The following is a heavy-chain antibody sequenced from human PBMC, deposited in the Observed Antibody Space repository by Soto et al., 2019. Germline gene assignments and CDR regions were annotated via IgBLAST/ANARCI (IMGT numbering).Heavy chain of an antibody. J-gene: IGHJ5*02. V-gene: IGHV4-61*01. CDR2: IYYSGTT. Sequence: KPSETLSLTCTVSGGSVSSGSYYWSWIRQPPGKGLEWIGYIYYSGTTNYNPSLKSRVTISVDTSKNQFSLKLSSVTAADTAVYYCARRTFYYDSSGYHNWFDPWGQGNMVTVPS. D-gene: IGHD3-22*01. CDR1: GGSVSSGSYY. CDR3: ARRTFYYDSSGYHNWFDP.